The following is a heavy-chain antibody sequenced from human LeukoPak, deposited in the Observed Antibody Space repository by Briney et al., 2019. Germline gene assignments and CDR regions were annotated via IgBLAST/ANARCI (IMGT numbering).Heavy chain of an antibody. J-gene: IGHJ4*02. CDR2: IWYDGSNK. V-gene: IGHV3-33*06. CDR3: AKDLGYSSSGVVY. D-gene: IGHD6-13*01. Sequence: GXXLXLSCAASGFTFSSYGMHWGRQAPGKGLEWVAVIWYDGSNKYYADSVKGRFTISRDNSKNTLYLQMNSLRAEDTAVYYCAKDLGYSSSGVVYWGQGTLVTVSS. CDR1: GFTFSSYG.